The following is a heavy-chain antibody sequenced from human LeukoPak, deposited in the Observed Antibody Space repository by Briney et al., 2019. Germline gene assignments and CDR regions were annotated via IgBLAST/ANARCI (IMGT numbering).Heavy chain of an antibody. D-gene: IGHD3-22*01. CDR1: GGSISSYY. J-gene: IGHJ4*02. CDR2: IYYSGST. Sequence: SETLSLTCTVSGGSISSYYWSWIRQPPGKGLEWIGYIYYSGSTNYSPSLKSRVTISVDTSKNQFSLKLSSVTAADTAVYYCARIGDDSSGYLDYWGQGTLVTVSS. CDR3: ARIGDDSSGYLDY. V-gene: IGHV4-59*01.